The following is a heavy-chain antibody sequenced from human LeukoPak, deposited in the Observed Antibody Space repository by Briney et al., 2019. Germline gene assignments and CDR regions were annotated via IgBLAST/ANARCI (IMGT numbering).Heavy chain of an antibody. Sequence: GGSLRLSCAASGFTFSSYAMSWVRQAPGKGLEWVSAISGRGGSTYYADSVKGRFTISRNNSKNTLYLQMNSLRAEDTAVYYCAKAGGLKELYSSGYYRSLAPTAEWGQGTLVTVSS. J-gene: IGHJ4*02. CDR2: ISGRGGST. CDR3: AKAGGLKELYSSGYYRSLAPTAE. V-gene: IGHV3-23*01. CDR1: GFTFSSYA. D-gene: IGHD3-22*01.